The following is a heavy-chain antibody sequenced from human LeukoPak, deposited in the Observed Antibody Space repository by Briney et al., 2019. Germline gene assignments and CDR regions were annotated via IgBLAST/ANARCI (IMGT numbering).Heavy chain of an antibody. CDR2: ISASGGTT. CDR1: GFTFSNLA. V-gene: IGHV3-23*01. D-gene: IGHD6-19*01. CDR3: AKDARRYSGWYFFDH. J-gene: IGHJ4*02. Sequence: PGGSLRLSCVASGFTFSNLAMGWVRQAPGKGLEWVSVISASGGTTYYADSVKGRFTISRDNSRNTLYLQMNSLRVDDTAVYYCAKDARRYSGWYFFDHWGQGTLVTVSS.